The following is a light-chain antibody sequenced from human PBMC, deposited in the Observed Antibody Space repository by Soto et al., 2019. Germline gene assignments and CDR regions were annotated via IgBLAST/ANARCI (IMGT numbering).Light chain of an antibody. J-gene: IGKJ2*01. V-gene: IGKV3-20*01. CDR1: QSVPSAY. Sequence: ENVLTQSPDTLSLSPGERATLSCWASQSVPSAYLAWYQQRPGQSPRLLIYGTSSRATGIPDRFSGRGSGTDFTLTISRLEPEDFAVYLCQQYATSPYTFGQGTKLEIK. CDR2: GTS. CDR3: QQYATSPYT.